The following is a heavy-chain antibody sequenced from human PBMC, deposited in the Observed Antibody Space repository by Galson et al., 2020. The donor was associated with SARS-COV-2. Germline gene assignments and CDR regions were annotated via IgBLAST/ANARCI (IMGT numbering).Heavy chain of an antibody. J-gene: IGHJ6*02. CDR2: IRYDGSDK. CDR3: AKDQRGSSWYLYGVDV. V-gene: IGHV3-30*02. Sequence: GESLKISCAASEFAFSSYGMHWVRQAPGKGLEWVAFIRYDGSDKYYADSVEGRFTISRDKTTSTLYLQMNSLRPEDTAVYYCAKDQRGSSWYLYGVDVWGQGTTVTVSS. D-gene: IGHD6-13*01. CDR1: EFAFSSYG.